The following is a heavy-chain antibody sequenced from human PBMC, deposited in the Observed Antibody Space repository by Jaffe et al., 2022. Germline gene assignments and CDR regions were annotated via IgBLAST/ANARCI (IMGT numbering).Heavy chain of an antibody. CDR1: GGSISSGSYY. CDR2: IYTSGST. J-gene: IGHJ5*02. V-gene: IGHV4-61*02. Sequence: QVQLQESGPGLVKPSQTLSLTCTVSGGSISSGSYYWSWIRQPAGKGLEWIGRIYTSGSTNYNPSLKSRVTISVDTSKNQFSLKLSSVTAADTAVYYCARIDDYGGNSGWVSWFDPWGQGTLVTVSS. D-gene: IGHD4-17*01. CDR3: ARIDDYGGNSGWVSWFDP.